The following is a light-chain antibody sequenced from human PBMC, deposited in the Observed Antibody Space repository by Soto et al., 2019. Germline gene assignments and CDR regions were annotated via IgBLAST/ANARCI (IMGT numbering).Light chain of an antibody. CDR3: CSYAGSSTWV. CDR2: EGS. J-gene: IGLJ1*01. Sequence: QSALTQPASVSGSPGQAITISCTGTSSDVGSYNLVSWYQHHPGKAPKLMIYEGSKRPSGVSNRFSGSKSGNTASLTIAGLQAEDEADYHCCSYAGSSTWVFGTGTKVTVL. CDR1: SSDVGSYNL. V-gene: IGLV2-23*01.